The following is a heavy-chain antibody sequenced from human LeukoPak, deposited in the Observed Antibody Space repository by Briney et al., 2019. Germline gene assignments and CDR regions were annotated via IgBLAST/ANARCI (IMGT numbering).Heavy chain of an antibody. CDR1: GFTFSSYA. CDR2: ISSDGGNK. CDR3: AKDRYTTGRPLDY. Sequence: PGRSLRLSCAASGFTFSSYAMHWIRQAPGKGLEWVAVISSDGGNKHYVDSVKGRFTISRDNSGNTLFLQMDSLTGDDTAVYHCAKDRYTTGRPLDYWGLGTLVTVSS. V-gene: IGHV3-30*18. J-gene: IGHJ4*02. D-gene: IGHD3-16*02.